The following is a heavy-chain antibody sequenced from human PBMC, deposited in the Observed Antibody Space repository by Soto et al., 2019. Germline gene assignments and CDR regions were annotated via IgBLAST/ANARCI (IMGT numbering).Heavy chain of an antibody. D-gene: IGHD3-16*02. CDR1: GYTFTSYD. V-gene: IGHV1-46*01. CDR2: INPSGGST. J-gene: IGHJ6*02. CDR3: ARVAKRSCYYYGMDV. Sequence: GASVKVSFKASGYTFTSYDMHWVLQAPGQGLEWMGIINPSGGSTSYAQKFQGRVTMTRDTSTSTVYMELSSLRAEDTAVYYCARVAKRSCYYYGMDVWGQGTTVTVSS.